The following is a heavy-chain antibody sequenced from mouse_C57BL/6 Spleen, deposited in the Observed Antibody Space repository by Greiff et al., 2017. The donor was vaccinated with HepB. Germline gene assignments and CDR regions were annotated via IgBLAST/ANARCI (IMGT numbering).Heavy chain of an antibody. D-gene: IGHD2-4*01. CDR2: IDPSDSYT. Sequence: QVQLKQPGAELVRPGTSVKLSCKASGYTFTSYWMHWVKQRPGQGLEWIGVIDPSDSYTNYNQKFKGKATLTVDTSSSTAYMQLSSLTSEDSAVYCCARDDYCFAMDYWGQGSSVTVSS. V-gene: IGHV1-59*01. CDR1: GYTFTSYW. CDR3: ARDDYCFAMDY. J-gene: IGHJ4*01.